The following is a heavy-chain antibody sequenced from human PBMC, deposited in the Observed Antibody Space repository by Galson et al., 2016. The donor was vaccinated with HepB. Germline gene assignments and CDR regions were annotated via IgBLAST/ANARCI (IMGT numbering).Heavy chain of an antibody. V-gene: IGHV3-21*01. Sequence: SLRLSCAASGFTFSNYYMHWVRQAPGRGLEWVSSISSSSKYIYYADSMKGRLTISRDNANNSLFLQMESLRADDTAVYYCARDRGIAAGGWFDPWGQGTQVTASS. CDR1: GFTFSNYY. CDR3: ARDRGIAAGGWFDP. CDR2: ISSSSKYI. D-gene: IGHD6-13*01. J-gene: IGHJ5*02.